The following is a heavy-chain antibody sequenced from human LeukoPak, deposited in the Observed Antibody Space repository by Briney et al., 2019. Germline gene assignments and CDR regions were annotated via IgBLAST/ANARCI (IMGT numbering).Heavy chain of an antibody. Sequence: GGSLRLSCAASGLFFSTNWMSWVRQAPGKGLEWVATIKPDGRDKYYVDSVKGRFTMSRDNGKNSVYLQMNSLRAEDTAVYYCARTYYDILTGYNPYFDYWGQGILVTVSS. J-gene: IGHJ4*02. CDR2: IKPDGRDK. D-gene: IGHD3-9*01. V-gene: IGHV3-7*01. CDR1: GLFFSTNW. CDR3: ARTYYDILTGYNPYFDY.